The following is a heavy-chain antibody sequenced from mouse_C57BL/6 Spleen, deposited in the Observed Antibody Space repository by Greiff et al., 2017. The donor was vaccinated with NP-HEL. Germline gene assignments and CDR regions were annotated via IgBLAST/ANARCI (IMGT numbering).Heavy chain of an antibody. D-gene: IGHD1-1*01. CDR1: GFTFSSYG. J-gene: IGHJ2*01. CDR2: ISSGGSYT. V-gene: IGHV5-6*02. CDR3: ARPHDGSSHYFDY. Sequence: EVKLVESGGDLVKPGGSLKLSCAASGFTFSSYGMSWVRQTPDKRLEWVATISSGGSYTYYPDSVKGRFTISRDTAKNTLYLQMSSLKSEDTAMYYCARPHDGSSHYFDYWGQGTTLTVSS.